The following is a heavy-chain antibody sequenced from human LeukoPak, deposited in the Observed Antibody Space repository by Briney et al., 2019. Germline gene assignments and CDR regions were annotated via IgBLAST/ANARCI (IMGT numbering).Heavy chain of an antibody. J-gene: IGHJ4*02. V-gene: IGHV3-21*01. D-gene: IGHD3-22*01. CDR3: VALYDSSGYYKSQFDY. Sequence: GGSLRLSCAASGFTFSSYSMNWVPQAPGKGLEWVSSISSSSSYIYYADSVKGRFTISRDNAKNSLYPQMNSLRAEDTAVYYCVALYDSSGYYKSQFDYWGQGTLVTVSS. CDR2: ISSSSSYI. CDR1: GFTFSSYS.